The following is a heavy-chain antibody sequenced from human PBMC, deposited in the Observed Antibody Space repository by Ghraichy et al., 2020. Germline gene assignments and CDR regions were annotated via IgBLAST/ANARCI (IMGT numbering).Heavy chain of an antibody. D-gene: IGHD3-22*01. CDR3: ARDTAYYYDSSGYWPFDY. V-gene: IGHV3-21*01. CDR1: GFTFSSYS. J-gene: IGHJ4*02. Sequence: GESLNISCAASGFTFSSYSMNWVRQAPGKGLEWVSSISSSSSYIYYADSVKGRFTISRDNAKNSLYLQMNSLRAEDTAVYYCARDTAYYYDSSGYWPFDYWGQGTLVTVSS. CDR2: ISSSSSYI.